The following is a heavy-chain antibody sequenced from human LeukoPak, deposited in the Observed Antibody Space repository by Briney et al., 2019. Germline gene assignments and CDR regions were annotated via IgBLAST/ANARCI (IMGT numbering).Heavy chain of an antibody. D-gene: IGHD3-10*01. CDR1: GYSISSGYY. V-gene: IGHV4-38-2*01. CDR2: IYHSGST. CDR3: ARVTRGMTYYYGSGSYSDYYYYYMDV. Sequence: SETLSLTCAGSGYSISSGYYWGWIRQPPGKGLEWIGSIYHSGSTYYNPSLKSRVTISVDTSKNQFSLKLSSVTAADTAVYYCARVTRGMTYYYGSGSYSDYYYYYMDVWGKGTTVTVSS. J-gene: IGHJ6*03.